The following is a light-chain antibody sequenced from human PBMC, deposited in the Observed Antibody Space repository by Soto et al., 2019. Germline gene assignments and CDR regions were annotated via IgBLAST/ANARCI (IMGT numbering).Light chain of an antibody. V-gene: IGLV1-47*01. CDR3: AAWDDSMTGYV. CDR2: RNN. Sequence: QSVLTQPPSASGTPGQRVTISCSGSSSNIGSNYVYWYQQLPGTAPTLLIYRNNQRPSGVPDRFSGSKSGTSASLAIGGLRSEDEADYYCAAWDDSMTGYVFGTGPKGTVL. CDR1: SSNIGSNY. J-gene: IGLJ1*01.